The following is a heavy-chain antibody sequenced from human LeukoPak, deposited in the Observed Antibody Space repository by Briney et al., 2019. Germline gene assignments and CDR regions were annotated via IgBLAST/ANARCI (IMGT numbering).Heavy chain of an antibody. CDR3: AKGHGHSSGWILDY. Sequence: GGSLRLSCAASGFTFSSYGMHWVRQAPGKGLEWVAVISYDGSNKYYADSVKGRFTISRDNSKNTLYLQMNSLRAEDTAVYYCAKGHGHSSGWILDYWGQGTLVTVSS. J-gene: IGHJ4*02. D-gene: IGHD6-19*01. CDR1: GFTFSSYG. CDR2: ISYDGSNK. V-gene: IGHV3-30*18.